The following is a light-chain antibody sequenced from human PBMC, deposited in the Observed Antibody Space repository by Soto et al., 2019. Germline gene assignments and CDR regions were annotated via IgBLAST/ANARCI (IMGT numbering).Light chain of an antibody. CDR3: EQYDILSLT. Sequence: EMVMTQAPATLSVSPGESATLSCRASQSVRSNLAWYQQRPGQPPRLLIYGTSTRATGIPARFSGSGSGTEFTLTISSLQSEDFAVYYCEQYDILSLTCGGGTKVEIK. V-gene: IGKV3-15*01. CDR1: QSVRSN. J-gene: IGKJ4*01. CDR2: GTS.